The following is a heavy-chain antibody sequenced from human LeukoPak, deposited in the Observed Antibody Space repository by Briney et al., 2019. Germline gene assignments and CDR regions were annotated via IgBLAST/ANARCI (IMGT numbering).Heavy chain of an antibody. J-gene: IGHJ3*02. CDR3: ARAGVGASRAFDI. V-gene: IGHV1-2*02. CDR1: GYTFTGYY. D-gene: IGHD1-26*01. CDR2: INPNSGGT. Sequence: ASVKVSCKASGYTFTGYYMHWVRQAPGQGLEWMGWINPNSGGTNYAQKFQGRVTMTRDTSISTAYMELSRLRSDDTAVYYCARAGVGASRAFDIWGRGTMVTVSS.